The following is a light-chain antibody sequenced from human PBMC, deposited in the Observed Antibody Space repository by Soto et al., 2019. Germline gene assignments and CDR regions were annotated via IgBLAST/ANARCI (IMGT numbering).Light chain of an antibody. CDR2: GAS. V-gene: IGKV3-15*01. CDR3: QQYNNWPPIT. CDR1: QSVSSN. Sequence: IVLTQSPATLSMSTGKSATLPCRASQSVSSNLAWYQQKPGQAPRLLIYGASTRATGIPARFSGSGSGTEFTLTISSLQSEDFAVYYCQQYNNWPPITFGQGTRLEIK. J-gene: IGKJ5*01.